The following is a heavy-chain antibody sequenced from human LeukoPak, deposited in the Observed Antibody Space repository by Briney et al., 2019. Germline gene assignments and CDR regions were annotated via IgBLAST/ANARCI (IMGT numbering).Heavy chain of an antibody. CDR3: AKDGSWGDYYFYFYIDV. Sequence: PGGSLRLSCAASGLTFSNYAMSWVRQAPGKGLEWVSGISASGHYTYNADSAKGRFTISRDNPKNTLYLQMNSLRAEDTALYFCAKDGSWGDYYFYFYIDVWGKGTTVTVSS. CDR1: GLTFSNYA. V-gene: IGHV3-23*01. D-gene: IGHD3-16*01. J-gene: IGHJ6*03. CDR2: ISASGHYT.